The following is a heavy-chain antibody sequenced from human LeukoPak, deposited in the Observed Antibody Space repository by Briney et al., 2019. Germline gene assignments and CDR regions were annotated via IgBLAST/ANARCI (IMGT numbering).Heavy chain of an antibody. V-gene: IGHV3-64*01. J-gene: IGHJ4*02. CDR3: ARDGDGSGSYSNY. CDR2: ISSNGGST. CDR1: GFTFTNYA. Sequence: GGSLRLSCAASGFTFTNYAMSWVRQAPGKGLEYVSAISSNGGSTYYANSVKGRFTISRDNSKNTLYLQMGSLRAEDTAVYYCARDGDGSGSYSNYWGQGTLVTVSS. D-gene: IGHD3-10*01.